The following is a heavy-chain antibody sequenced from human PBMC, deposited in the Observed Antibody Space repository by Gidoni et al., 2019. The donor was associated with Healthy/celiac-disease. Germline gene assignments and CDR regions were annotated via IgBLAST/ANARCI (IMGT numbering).Heavy chain of an antibody. D-gene: IGHD6-13*01. V-gene: IGHV3-7*01. CDR2: IKQDGSEK. CDR1: GFTFSSYW. Sequence: EVQLVESGGGLVQPGGSLRLSCAASGFTFSSYWMSWVRQAPGKGLEWVANIKQDGSEKYYVDSVKGRFTISRDNAKNSLYLQMNSLRAEDTAVYYCARDSGSRHYYYYYGMDVWGQGTTVTVSS. CDR3: ARDSGSRHYYYYYGMDV. J-gene: IGHJ6*02.